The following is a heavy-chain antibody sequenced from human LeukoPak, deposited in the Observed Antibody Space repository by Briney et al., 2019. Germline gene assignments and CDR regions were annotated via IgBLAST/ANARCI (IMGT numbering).Heavy chain of an antibody. V-gene: IGHV1-46*01. CDR1: GYTFTSYY. Sequence: ASVKVSCKASGYTFTSYYMHWVRQAPGQGLEWMGIINPSGGSTSYAQKFQGRVTMTRDTSTSTVYMEMRSLRSEDTAVYYCARDNSVRDEAWWFYPWGQGTLVTVSS. D-gene: IGHD5-24*01. CDR2: INPSGGST. CDR3: ARDNSVRDEAWWFYP. J-gene: IGHJ5*02.